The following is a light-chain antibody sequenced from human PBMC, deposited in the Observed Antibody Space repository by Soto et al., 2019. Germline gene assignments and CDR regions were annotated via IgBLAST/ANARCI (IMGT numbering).Light chain of an antibody. V-gene: IGLV2-8*01. CDR3: SSYAGSNVL. Sequence: QSALTQPPSASGSPGQSVTISCTGTSSDVGGYNFVSWYQQHPGKAPKLMIYEVSKRPSGVPDRFSGSKSGNTASLTVSGLQAEDVADYYCSSYAGSNVLFGGGTKLTVL. CDR2: EVS. CDR1: SSDVGGYNF. J-gene: IGLJ2*01.